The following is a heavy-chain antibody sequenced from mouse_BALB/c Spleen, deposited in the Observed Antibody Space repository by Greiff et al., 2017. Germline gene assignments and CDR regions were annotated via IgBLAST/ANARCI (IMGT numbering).Heavy chain of an antibody. CDR1: GFSLTSYG. CDR3: AREKIYYGYDYYAMDY. V-gene: IGHV2-9*02. Sequence: VHLVESGPGLVAPSQSLSITCTVSGFSLTSYGVHWVRQPPGKGLEWLGVIWAGGSTNYNSALMSRLSISKDNSKSQVFLKMNSLQTDDTAMYYCAREKIYYGYDYYAMDYWGQGTSVTVSS. J-gene: IGHJ4*01. D-gene: IGHD2-2*01. CDR2: IWAGGST.